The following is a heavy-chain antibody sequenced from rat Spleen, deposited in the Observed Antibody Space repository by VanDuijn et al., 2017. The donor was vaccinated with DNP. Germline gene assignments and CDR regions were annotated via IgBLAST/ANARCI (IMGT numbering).Heavy chain of an antibody. CDR2: ITNTGEKT. V-gene: IGHV5-31*01. J-gene: IGHJ2*01. CDR1: GFIFSNYW. D-gene: IGHD3-8*01. CDR3: TSNPHIRTAAPFDY. Sequence: EVQLVESGGGLVQPGRSLKLSCAASGFIFSNYWMTWIRQAPGKGLEWVASITNTGEKTYYSDSVRGRISLSSDNAKSTLYLQVNSLRSEDTATYYCTSNPHIRTAAPFDYWGQGVMVTVSS.